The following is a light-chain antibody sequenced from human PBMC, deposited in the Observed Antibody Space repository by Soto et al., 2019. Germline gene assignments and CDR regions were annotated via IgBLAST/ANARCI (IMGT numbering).Light chain of an antibody. Sequence: QSALTQPASVSGSPGQSITISCTGTSCDVGGYNYVSWYQQHPGKAPKLMIYEVSNRPSGVSNRFSGSKSGNTASLTISGLQAEDEADYYCSSYTGSSTPYVFGPGTKLTVL. CDR3: SSYTGSSTPYV. CDR2: EVS. V-gene: IGLV2-14*01. CDR1: SCDVGGYNY. J-gene: IGLJ1*01.